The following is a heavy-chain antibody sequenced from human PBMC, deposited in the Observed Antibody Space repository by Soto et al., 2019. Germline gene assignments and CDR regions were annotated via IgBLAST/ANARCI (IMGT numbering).Heavy chain of an antibody. CDR1: GFTFSSYG. CDR3: ARSTFCSGGRCYSVYFDY. D-gene: IGHD2-15*01. CDR2: IWYDGGNK. Sequence: AGGTLRLSCAASGFTFSSYGMHWVRQSPGEGLEWVAVIWYDGGNKYYADSVKGRFTISRDNYKNTLYLQMNSLRAEDTAVYYCARSTFCSGGRCYSVYFDYWGQGTLVTVSS. J-gene: IGHJ4*02. V-gene: IGHV3-33*01.